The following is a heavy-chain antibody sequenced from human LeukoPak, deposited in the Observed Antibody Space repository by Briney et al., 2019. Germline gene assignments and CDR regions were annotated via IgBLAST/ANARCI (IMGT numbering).Heavy chain of an antibody. Sequence: ASVKVSCKASGYTFINNWMHWVRQAPGQGLGWIGLINPTGTGTLYAQKFQGRVTMTRDMSTSTDYMELSSLRSDDTAVYYCARDSITMVRGVIIRTRRDWFDPWGQGTLVTVSS. V-gene: IGHV1-46*01. D-gene: IGHD3-10*01. CDR3: ARDSITMVRGVIIRTRRDWFDP. CDR2: INPTGTGT. CDR1: GYTFINNW. J-gene: IGHJ5*02.